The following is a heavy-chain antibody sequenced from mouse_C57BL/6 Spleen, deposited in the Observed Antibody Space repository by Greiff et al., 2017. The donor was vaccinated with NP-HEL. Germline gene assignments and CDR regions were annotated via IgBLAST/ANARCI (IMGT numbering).Heavy chain of an antibody. Sequence: VQLQESGAELVRPGASVKLSCKASGYTFTDYYINWVKQRPGQGLEWIARIYPGSGNTYYNEKFKGKATLTAEKSSSTAYMQLSSLTSEDSAVYFCARDGYYYGSSYDFDYWGQGTTLTVSS. D-gene: IGHD1-1*01. CDR3: ARDGYYYGSSYDFDY. CDR2: IYPGSGNT. V-gene: IGHV1-76*01. J-gene: IGHJ2*01. CDR1: GYTFTDYY.